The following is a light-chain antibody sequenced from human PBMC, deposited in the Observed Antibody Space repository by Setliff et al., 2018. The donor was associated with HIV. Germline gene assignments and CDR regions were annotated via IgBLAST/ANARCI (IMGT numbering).Light chain of an antibody. CDR3: CSYRSSDTFV. Sequence: QSALAQPASVSGSPGQSITISCTGTSSDVGGYNLVSWYQQRPGKAPKLIMYEVTKWPSGISDRFSGSRSGNTASLTISGLQADDEADYYCCSYRSSDTFVFGTGTKVTVL. V-gene: IGLV2-23*02. CDR1: SSDVGGYNL. J-gene: IGLJ1*01. CDR2: EVT.